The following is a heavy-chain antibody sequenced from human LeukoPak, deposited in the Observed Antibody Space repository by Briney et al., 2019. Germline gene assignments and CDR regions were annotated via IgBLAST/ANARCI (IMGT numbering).Heavy chain of an antibody. CDR2: IRGSGTTI. V-gene: IGHV3-48*03. Sequence: GGSLRLSCTASGFTFSSYEMNWVRQAPGKGLEWVSYIRGSGTTIDYADSVKGRFTISRDNAKNSLYLQMNSLRGEDTAVYYCARASRFYYYGMDVWGQGTTVTVSS. CDR3: ARASRFYYYGMDV. CDR1: GFTFSSYE. J-gene: IGHJ6*02.